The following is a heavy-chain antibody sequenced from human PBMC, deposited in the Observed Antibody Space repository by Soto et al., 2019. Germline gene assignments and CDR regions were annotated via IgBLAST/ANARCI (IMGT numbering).Heavy chain of an antibody. V-gene: IGHV4-59*01. CDR2: IYYSGST. Sequence: PSETLSLTCTVSGGSISSYYWSWIRQPPGKGLEWIGYIYYSGSTNYNPPLKSRVTISVDTSKNQFSLKLSSVTAADTAVYYCARSRICGNDYLRDAFDIWGQGTMVTVSS. CDR1: GGSISSYY. CDR3: ARSRICGNDYLRDAFDI. D-gene: IGHD1-26*01. J-gene: IGHJ3*02.